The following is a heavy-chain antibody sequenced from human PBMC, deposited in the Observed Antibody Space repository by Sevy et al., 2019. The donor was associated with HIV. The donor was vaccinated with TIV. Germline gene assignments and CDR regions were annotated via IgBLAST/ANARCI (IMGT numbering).Heavy chain of an antibody. CDR2: IYHSGNT. D-gene: IGHD4-17*01. CDR3: ARAAASVTTVTHFDY. CDR1: GGSISSGGYS. V-gene: IGHV4-30-2*01. Sequence: SETLSLTCAVSGGSISSGGYSWSWIRQPPGKGLEWIGYIYHSGNTYYNPSLKSRVTISVDRSKNQFSLKLSSVTAAGTAVYYWARAAASVTTVTHFDYWGQGTLVTVSS. J-gene: IGHJ4*02.